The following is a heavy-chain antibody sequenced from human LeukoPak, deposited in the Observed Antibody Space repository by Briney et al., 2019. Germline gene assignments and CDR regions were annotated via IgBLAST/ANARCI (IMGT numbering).Heavy chain of an antibody. D-gene: IGHD7-27*01. Sequence: ASVKLSCKVSGYTFTDYYMHWVPQAPGKGLEWMGLVDPEDGETIYAEKFQGRVTITADTSTDTAYMQLSSLRSEDTAEYYCATVGRWGSRVDYWGQGTLVTVSS. CDR1: GYTFTDYY. J-gene: IGHJ4*02. CDR2: VDPEDGET. V-gene: IGHV1-69-2*01. CDR3: ATVGRWGSRVDY.